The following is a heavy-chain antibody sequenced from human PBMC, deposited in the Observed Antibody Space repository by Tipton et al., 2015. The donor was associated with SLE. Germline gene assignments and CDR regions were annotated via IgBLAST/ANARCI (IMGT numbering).Heavy chain of an antibody. D-gene: IGHD6-13*01. CDR2: IYYSGST. CDR3: ARQGLRQLVALDY. V-gene: IGHV4-39*01. J-gene: IGHJ4*02. Sequence: TLSLTCTVSGGSISSSSYYWGWTRQPPGKGLEWIGSIYYSGSTYYNPSLKSRVTISVDTSKNQFSLKLSSVTAADTAVYYCARQGLRQLVALDYWGQGTLVTVSS. CDR1: GGSISSSSYY.